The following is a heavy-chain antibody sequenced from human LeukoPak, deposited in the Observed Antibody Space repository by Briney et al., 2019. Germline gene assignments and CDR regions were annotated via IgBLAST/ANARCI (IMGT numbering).Heavy chain of an antibody. CDR3: VKDAGDYEYWFDP. V-gene: IGHV3-64D*06. J-gene: IGHJ5*02. CDR1: GITFSSYA. CDR2: ISSNGGST. Sequence: PGGSLRLSCSASGITFSSYAMHWVRQAPGKGLEYVSAISSNGGSTYYADSVKGRFTISRDNSKNTLYLQMSSLRAEDTAVYYCVKDAGDYEYWFDPWGQGTLVTVSS. D-gene: IGHD4-17*01.